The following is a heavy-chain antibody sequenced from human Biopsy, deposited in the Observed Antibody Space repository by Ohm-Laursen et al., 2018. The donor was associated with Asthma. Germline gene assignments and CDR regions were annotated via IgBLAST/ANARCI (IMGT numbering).Heavy chain of an antibody. CDR3: ARGDSSNWSHYYFDY. CDR2: IYSGGTS. V-gene: IGHV3-53*01. Sequence: SLRLSCAASGFTVSRDHMFWVRQAPGKGLEWVSVIYSGGTSHTADSVRGRFTISRDFSKNTLHLQVHSLRVEDTAVYYCARGDSSNWSHYYFDYWGQGTLVTVSS. D-gene: IGHD3-22*01. J-gene: IGHJ4*02. CDR1: GFTVSRDH.